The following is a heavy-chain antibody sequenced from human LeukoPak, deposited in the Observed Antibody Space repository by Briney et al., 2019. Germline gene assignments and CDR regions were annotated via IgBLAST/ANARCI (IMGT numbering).Heavy chain of an antibody. CDR1: GYTFTGYY. V-gene: IGHV1-2*04. Sequence: ASVKVSCKASGYTFTGYYKHWVRQAPGQGLEWMGWINPNSGGTNYAQKFQGWVTMTRDTSISTAYMELSRLRSDDTAVYYCARDLRYCSGGSCYGMDVWGQGTTVTVSS. J-gene: IGHJ6*02. CDR3: ARDLRYCSGGSCYGMDV. D-gene: IGHD2-15*01. CDR2: INPNSGGT.